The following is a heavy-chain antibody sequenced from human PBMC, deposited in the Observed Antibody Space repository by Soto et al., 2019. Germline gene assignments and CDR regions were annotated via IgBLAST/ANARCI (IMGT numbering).Heavy chain of an antibody. J-gene: IGHJ6*02. Sequence: GESLKISCKGSGYSFTSYWIGWVRQMPGKGLEWMGIIYPGDSDTRYSPSFQGQVTISADKSISTAYLQWSSLKASDTAMYYCARLGYFDWPQGTYYYYGMDVWGQGTTVTVSS. CDR3: ARLGYFDWPQGTYYYYGMDV. V-gene: IGHV5-51*01. CDR2: IYPGDSDT. CDR1: GYSFTSYW. D-gene: IGHD3-9*01.